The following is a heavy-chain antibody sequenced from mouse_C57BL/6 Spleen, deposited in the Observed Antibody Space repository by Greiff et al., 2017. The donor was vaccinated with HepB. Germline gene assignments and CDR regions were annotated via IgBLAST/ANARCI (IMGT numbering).Heavy chain of an antibody. V-gene: IGHV1-50*01. J-gene: IGHJ2*01. CDR2: IDPSDSYT. D-gene: IGHD1-1*02. CDR3: ARRVGALYYFDY. Sequence: VQLQQPGAELVKPGASVKLSCKASGYTFTSYWMQWVKQRPGQGLEWIGEIDPSDSYTNYNQKFKGKATLTVDTSSSTAYMQLSSLTSEDSAVYYCARRVGALYYFDYWGQGTTLTVSS. CDR1: GYTFTSYW.